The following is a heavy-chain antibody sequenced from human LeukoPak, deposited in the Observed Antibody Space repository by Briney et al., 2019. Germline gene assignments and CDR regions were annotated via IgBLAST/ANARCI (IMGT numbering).Heavy chain of an antibody. CDR3: ATDALTHSSGWYGWFDP. J-gene: IGHJ5*02. CDR2: IHPEDAET. V-gene: IGHV1-24*01. CDR1: GYTLKEIS. Sequence: ASVKVSCKVSGYTLKEISIHWVRQAPGKGLEWMGGIHPEDAETIYAQNFQGRVPMTADPSTDTAYMEPSSLRSEDTAVYYCATDALTHSSGWYGWFDPWGQGTLVTVSS. D-gene: IGHD6-19*01.